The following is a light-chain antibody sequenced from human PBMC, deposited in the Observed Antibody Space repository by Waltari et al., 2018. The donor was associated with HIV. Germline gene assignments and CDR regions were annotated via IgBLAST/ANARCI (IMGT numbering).Light chain of an antibody. Sequence: EIVLTQSPGTLSLSPGERATLSCRASQRFSRSYLAWYQQKPGQAPRLLIYDASSRATGIPDRVGGSGSGTDFTLTISRLEPEDSAVYYCQQYGTLYTFGQGTKLEIK. CDR1: QRFSRSY. J-gene: IGKJ2*01. V-gene: IGKV3-20*01. CDR3: QQYGTLYT. CDR2: DAS.